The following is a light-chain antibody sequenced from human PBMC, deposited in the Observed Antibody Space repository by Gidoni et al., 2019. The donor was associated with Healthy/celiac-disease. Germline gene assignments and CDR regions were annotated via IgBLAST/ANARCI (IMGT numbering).Light chain of an antibody. V-gene: IGLV2-14*03. CDR2: DVS. CDR1: SSDVGGYNY. J-gene: IGLJ1*01. Sequence: QSALTQPASVSGSPGPSITISCTGTSSDVGGYNYVPRYQQHPGKAPKLMIYDVSNRPSGVSNRFSGSKSGNTASLTISGLQAEDEADYYCSSYTSSSTRVFGTGTKVTVL. CDR3: SSYTSSSTRV.